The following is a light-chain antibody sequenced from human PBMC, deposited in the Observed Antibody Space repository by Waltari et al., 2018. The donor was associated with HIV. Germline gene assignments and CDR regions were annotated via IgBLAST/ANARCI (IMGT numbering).Light chain of an antibody. CDR3: QQYNRWPYT. Sequence: DIVMTQSPATPSVSPGERGTLSCRASQSINNTLAWYQQKPGQAPRLLIYDISSRATGIPARFSASGSGTDFSLTISSLQSEDFAVYYCQQYNRWPYTFGQGTRLEIK. CDR2: DIS. J-gene: IGKJ2*01. V-gene: IGKV3D-15*01. CDR1: QSINNT.